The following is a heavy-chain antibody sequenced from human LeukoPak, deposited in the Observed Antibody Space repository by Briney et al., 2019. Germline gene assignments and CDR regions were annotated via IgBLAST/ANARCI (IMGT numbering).Heavy chain of an antibody. CDR1: GFTVSSNY. J-gene: IGHJ6*02. Sequence: PGGSLRLSCAASGFTVSSNYMSWVRQAPGKGLEWVSVIYSGGSTYYADSVKGRFTISRHNSKNTLYLQMNSLRAEDTAVYYCARGSVTTVFGSSYCYGMDVWGQGTTVTVSS. D-gene: IGHD4-11*01. CDR3: ARGSVTTVFGSSYCYGMDV. CDR2: IYSGGST. V-gene: IGHV3-53*04.